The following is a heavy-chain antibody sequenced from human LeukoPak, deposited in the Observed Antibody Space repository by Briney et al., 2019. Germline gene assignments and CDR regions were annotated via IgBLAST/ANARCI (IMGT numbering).Heavy chain of an antibody. CDR1: GFTFSGYA. V-gene: IGHV3-30*04. D-gene: IGHD2-2*01. J-gene: IGHJ4*02. CDR3: ARGLDCRSTSCYLDT. Sequence: GGSLRLSCAASGFTFSGYAMHWVRQAPGKGLEWVAIISFDGSNKYYADSVKGRFTISRDNSKNTLYLQMNSLRADDTAVYYCARGLDCRSTSCYLDTWGQGTLVTVSS. CDR2: ISFDGSNK.